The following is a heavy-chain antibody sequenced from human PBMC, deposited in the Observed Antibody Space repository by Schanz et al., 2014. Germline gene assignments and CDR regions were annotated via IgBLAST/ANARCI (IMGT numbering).Heavy chain of an antibody. CDR3: AKVAPAATYLDS. Sequence: EVQLVESGGALVQPGGSLRLSCSVSGFTFSSYTMHWVRQAPGKGLEWVSYISSSSSTIYYADSVKGRFTISRDNAKNSLYLQMNSLRAEDTAVYYCAKVAPAATYLDSWGLGTLVTVSS. V-gene: IGHV3-48*01. CDR1: GFTFSSYT. J-gene: IGHJ4*02. CDR2: ISSSSSTI. D-gene: IGHD2-2*01.